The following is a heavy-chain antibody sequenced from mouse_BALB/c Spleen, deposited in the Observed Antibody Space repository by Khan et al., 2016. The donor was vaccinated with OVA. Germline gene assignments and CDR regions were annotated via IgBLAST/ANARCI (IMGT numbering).Heavy chain of an antibody. CDR1: GYTFTDYV. CDR3: ARSYDGAWFAY. V-gene: IGHV1-81*01. J-gene: IGHJ3*01. CDR2: IYPGSGST. Sequence: QVQLQQSGPELVKPGTSVKMSCKASGYTFTDYVISWVKQRTGQGLEWIGEIYPGSGSTYYNGKFKGKATLTADKSSNTAYMQLSSLTSEDSAVYFCARSYDGAWFAYWAKGLWSLSLQ. D-gene: IGHD1-1*01.